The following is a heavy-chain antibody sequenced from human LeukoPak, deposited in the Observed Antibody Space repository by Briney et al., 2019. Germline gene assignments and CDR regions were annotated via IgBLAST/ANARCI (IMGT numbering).Heavy chain of an antibody. CDR1: GFAFSSFT. J-gene: IGHJ6*02. V-gene: IGHV3-23*01. CDR3: AKRGACYYCGMDV. CDR2: ISGSGDNT. Sequence: GGSLRLSCAASGFAFSSFTTGWVRQAPGSGLEWVSSISGSGDNTYYADSVKGRFTISRDPSKNTLYLQMNSLGADDTAVYYCAKRGACYYCGMDVWGQGTTVTVSS.